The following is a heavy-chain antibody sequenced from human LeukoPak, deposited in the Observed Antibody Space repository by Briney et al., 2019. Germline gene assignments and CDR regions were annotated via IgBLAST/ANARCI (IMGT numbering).Heavy chain of an antibody. J-gene: IGHJ4*02. CDR3: ARGTDGGNSVDY. CDR1: GYTFTSYD. CDR2: MNPNSGNT. V-gene: IGHV1-8*01. Sequence: EASVKVSCKASGYTFTSYDINWVRQATGQGLEWMGWMNPNSGNTGYAQKFQGRVTITADKSTSTAYMELSSLRSEDTAVYYCARGTDGGNSVDYWGQGTLVTVSS. D-gene: IGHD4-23*01.